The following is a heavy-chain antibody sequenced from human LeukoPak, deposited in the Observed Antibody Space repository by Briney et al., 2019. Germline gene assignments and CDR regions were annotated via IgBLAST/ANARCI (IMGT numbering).Heavy chain of an antibody. Sequence: GGSLRLSCAASGFTFSAYWMSWVRQAPGKGLEWVAVISYDGSNKYYADSVKGRFTISRDNSKNTLYLQMDSLRAEDTAVYYCAKEIAVDCGGSCYSNPYYYYYGMDVWGQGTTVTVFS. D-gene: IGHD2-15*01. J-gene: IGHJ6*02. CDR3: AKEIAVDCGGSCYSNPYYYYYGMDV. CDR1: GFTFSAYW. V-gene: IGHV3-30*18. CDR2: ISYDGSNK.